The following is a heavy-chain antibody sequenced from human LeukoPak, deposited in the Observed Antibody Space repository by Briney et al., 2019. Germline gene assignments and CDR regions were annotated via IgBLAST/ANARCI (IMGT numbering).Heavy chain of an antibody. CDR2: VNPSGGST. Sequence: ASVKVSCKASGYTFTSYYMHWVRQAPGQGLEWMGIVNPSGGSTSYAQKFQGRVTMTRDTSTSTVYMELSSLRSEDTAVYYCARESDYYGSGSYYSGGGNWFDPWGQGTLVTVSS. CDR3: ARESDYYGSGSYYSGGGNWFDP. J-gene: IGHJ5*02. CDR1: GYTFTSYY. D-gene: IGHD3-10*01. V-gene: IGHV1-46*01.